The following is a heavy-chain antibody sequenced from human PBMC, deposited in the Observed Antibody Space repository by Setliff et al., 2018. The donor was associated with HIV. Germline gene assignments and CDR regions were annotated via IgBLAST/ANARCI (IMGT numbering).Heavy chain of an antibody. CDR3: ARDQGDTPSRGDI. J-gene: IGHJ3*02. CDR1: GDSMNNFY. Sequence: SETLSLTCTVSGDSMNNFYWSWIRQPPGKGLEWIGYIYYSGSTNYNPSLKSRVTIAVDTSKNQFSLNLYSVTAADTAVYYCARDQGDTPSRGDIWGQGTMVTVSS. D-gene: IGHD1-26*01. CDR2: IYYSGST. V-gene: IGHV4-59*12.